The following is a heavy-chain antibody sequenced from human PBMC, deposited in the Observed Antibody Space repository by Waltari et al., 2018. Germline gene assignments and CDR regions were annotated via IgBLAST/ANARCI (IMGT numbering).Heavy chain of an antibody. CDR3: ARDNGCSSTSCYYYYYGMDV. D-gene: IGHD2-2*01. CDR2: IIPILGIA. Sequence: QVQLVQSGAEVKKPGSSVKVSCKASGGTFSSYAISWVRQAPGQGLGWMGRIIPILGIANYAQKFQGRVTITADKSTSTAYMELSSLRSEDTAVYYCARDNGCSSTSCYYYYYGMDVWGQGTTVTVSS. CDR1: GGTFSSYA. J-gene: IGHJ6*02. V-gene: IGHV1-69*04.